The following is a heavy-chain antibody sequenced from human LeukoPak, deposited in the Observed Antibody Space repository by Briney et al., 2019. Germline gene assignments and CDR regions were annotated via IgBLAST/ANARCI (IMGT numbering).Heavy chain of an antibody. CDR2: ISSSGSTI. V-gene: IGHV3-11*01. CDR1: GFTFSDYY. J-gene: IGHJ5*02. D-gene: IGHD5-18*01. Sequence: PGGSLRLSCAASGFTFSDYYMSWIRQAPGKGLEWVSYISSSGSTIYYADSVKGRFTISRDNAKNSLYLQMNSLRAEDTAVYYCALSIYPRMQLWLRRQPSPWGQGTLVTVSS. CDR3: ALSIYPRMQLWLRRQPSP.